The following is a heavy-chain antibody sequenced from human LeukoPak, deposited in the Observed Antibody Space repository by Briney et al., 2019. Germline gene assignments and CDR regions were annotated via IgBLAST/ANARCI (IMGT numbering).Heavy chain of an antibody. CDR2: ISYDGSNK. V-gene: IGHV3-30*04. CDR3: ARGGGMVDY. D-gene: IGHD1-14*01. Sequence: PGRSLRLSCAASGFTFSSYAMHWVRQAPGKGLEWVAVISYDGSNKYYADSVKGRFIISRDNAKNSLYLQMNSLRAEDTAVYYCARGGGMVDYWGQGTLVTVSS. J-gene: IGHJ4*02. CDR1: GFTFSSYA.